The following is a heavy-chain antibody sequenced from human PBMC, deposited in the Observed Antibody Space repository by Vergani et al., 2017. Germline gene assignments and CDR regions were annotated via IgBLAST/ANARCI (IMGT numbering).Heavy chain of an antibody. J-gene: IGHJ3*02. D-gene: IGHD2-2*01. CDR1: GFIVSTNY. Sequence: EVQLVESGGGLIQPGGSLRLSCAASGFIVSTNYITWVRQAPGKGLEWVSVIYSGGSTYYADSVKGRFTISRDDSKHTLYLQMNNLRAEDTAVYYCAGGLPAAGAFDIWGQGTMVTVSS. CDR2: IYSGGST. V-gene: IGHV3-53*01. CDR3: AGGLPAAGAFDI.